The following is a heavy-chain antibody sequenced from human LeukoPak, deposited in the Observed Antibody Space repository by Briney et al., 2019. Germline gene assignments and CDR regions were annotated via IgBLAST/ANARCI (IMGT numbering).Heavy chain of an antibody. V-gene: IGHV3-23*01. Sequence: GGSLRLSCAASGFTFSSHAMSWVRQAPGKGLEWVSAITDSGGNRQYTDSVKGRFTISRDNSKNTLYLQMDSLRADDTAVYYCAKSSRYGTGWYGKIDYWGQGTLVTVSS. CDR3: AKSSRYGTGWYGKIDY. CDR1: GFTFSSHA. D-gene: IGHD6-13*01. J-gene: IGHJ4*02. CDR2: ITDSGGNR.